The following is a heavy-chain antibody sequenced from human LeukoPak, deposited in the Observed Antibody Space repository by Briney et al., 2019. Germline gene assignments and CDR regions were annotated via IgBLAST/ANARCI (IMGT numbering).Heavy chain of an antibody. D-gene: IGHD1-1*01. CDR1: GGSISSYY. Sequence: SETLSLTCTVSGGSISSYYWSWIRQPPGKGLEWIGYIYYSGSTNYSPSLKSRVTISVDTSKNQFSLKLTSVTAADTAVYYCARHGNGAFDIWGQGTMVTVSS. CDR3: ARHGNGAFDI. J-gene: IGHJ3*02. CDR2: IYYSGST. V-gene: IGHV4-59*08.